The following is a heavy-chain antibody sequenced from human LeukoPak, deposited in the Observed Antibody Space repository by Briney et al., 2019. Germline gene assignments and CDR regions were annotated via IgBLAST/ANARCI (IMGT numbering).Heavy chain of an antibody. D-gene: IGHD3-3*02. CDR3: ARVLARVY. V-gene: IGHV1-69*01. CDR2: IIPIFGTA. J-gene: IGHJ4*02. Sequence: EASVKVSCKASGGTFSSYAISWVRQAPGQGLEWMGGIIPIFGTANYAQKFQGRVTIAADESTSTAYMELSSLRSEDTAVYYCARVLARVYWGQGTLVTVSS. CDR1: GGTFSSYA.